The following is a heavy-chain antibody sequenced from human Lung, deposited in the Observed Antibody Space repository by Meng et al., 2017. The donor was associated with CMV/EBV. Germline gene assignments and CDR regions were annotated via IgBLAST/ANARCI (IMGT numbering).Heavy chain of an antibody. CDR3: GRDQGRELINH. CDR2: VYHRGDT. CDR1: GDSISSDIW. D-gene: IGHD1-7*01. Sequence: QVQLREAGPALVKPSGTLSLTCIFFGDSISSDIWWSWVRQPPGKGLEWIGEVYHRGDTNYNPSLKSRVDISVDKSKNQFYLSLFSVTAADTAVYYCGRDQGRELINHWGQGTLVTVSS. V-gene: IGHV4-4*02. J-gene: IGHJ4*02.